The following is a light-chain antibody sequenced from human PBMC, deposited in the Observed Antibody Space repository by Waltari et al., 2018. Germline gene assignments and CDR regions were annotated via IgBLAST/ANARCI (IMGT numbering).Light chain of an antibody. J-gene: IGLJ3*02. CDR1: SGHSRNV. CDR3: QTGGHGTWV. V-gene: IGLV4-69*01. Sequence: QLVLTQSPSASASLGASVKLNCPLRSGHSRNVTAWPQQQPEKGPRYLMTVNSDGSHSKGDESPERFSGSSSGAERYLTISSLQSEDEADYYCQTGGHGTWVFGGGTKLTVL. CDR2: VNSDGSH.